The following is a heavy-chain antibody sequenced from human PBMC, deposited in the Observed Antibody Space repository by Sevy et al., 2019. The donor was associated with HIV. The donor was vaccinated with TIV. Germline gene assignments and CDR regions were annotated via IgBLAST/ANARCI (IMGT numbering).Heavy chain of an antibody. Sequence: SETLSLTCAVSGGSISSGGYSWSWIRQPPGKDLEWIGYIYHSGSTYYNPSLKSRVTISVDRSKNQFSLKLSSVTAADTAVYYCARGGSSGRKFDYWGQGTLVTVSS. CDR3: ARGGSSGRKFDY. CDR2: IYHSGST. J-gene: IGHJ4*02. V-gene: IGHV4-30-2*01. CDR1: GGSISSGGYS. D-gene: IGHD6-19*01.